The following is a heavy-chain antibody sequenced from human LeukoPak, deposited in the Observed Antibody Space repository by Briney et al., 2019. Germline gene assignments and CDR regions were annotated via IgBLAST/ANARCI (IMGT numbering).Heavy chain of an antibody. CDR1: GASVSSSH. CDR3: SEGYFEPFDH. D-gene: IGHD5-24*01. CDR2: LSYTGKT. J-gene: IGHJ4*02. V-gene: IGHV4-59*02. Sequence: PSDTLSLTCLVSGASVSSSHWNWIRQLPGKGLEWIGCLSYTGKTDYNPSLTSRVTISLDTSKNQVSLKLKSLTAADTAVYYCSEGYFEPFDHWGQGISVTVSS.